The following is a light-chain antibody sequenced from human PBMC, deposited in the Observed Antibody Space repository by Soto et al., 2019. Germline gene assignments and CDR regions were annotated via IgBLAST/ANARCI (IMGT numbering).Light chain of an antibody. CDR1: QSARSS. CDR3: QQRSNWPT. CDR2: DVS. J-gene: IGKJ5*01. Sequence: IVMTHAPASLCGTPGEMATLSCRASQSARSSLGWYQQKPGQPPSLLIYDVSIRATGIPARFSGSGSGTDFTLTISSLESEDFAIYYCQQRSNWPTFGQGTRLEIK. V-gene: IGKV3-11*01.